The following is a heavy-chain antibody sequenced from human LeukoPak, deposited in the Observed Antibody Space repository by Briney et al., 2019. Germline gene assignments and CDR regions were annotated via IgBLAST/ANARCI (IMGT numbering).Heavy chain of an antibody. CDR3: ARVEYYGSGSSTAFDI. D-gene: IGHD3-10*01. CDR1: GYTFTGYY. J-gene: IGHJ3*02. V-gene: IGHV1-2*02. Sequence: GASVKVSCKASGYTFTGYYMHWVRQAPGQGLEWMGWINPNSGGTNYAQKFQGRVTMTRDTSISTAYMELSRLRSDDTAVYYCARVEYYGSGSSTAFDIWGQGTMVTVSS. CDR2: INPNSGGT.